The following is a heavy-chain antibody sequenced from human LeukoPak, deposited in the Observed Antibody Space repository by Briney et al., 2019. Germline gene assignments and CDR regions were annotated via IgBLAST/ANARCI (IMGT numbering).Heavy chain of an antibody. CDR3: ARGGNYYDSSGEIDP. V-gene: IGHV4-4*02. D-gene: IGHD3-22*01. CDR1: GGSISSSNW. CDR2: IYHSGST. Sequence: SETLSLTCAVSGGSISSSNWWSWIRQPPGKGLEWIGEIYHSGSTNYNPSLKSRVTISVDKSKNQFSLKLSSVTAADTAVYYCARGGNYYDSSGEIDPWGQGTLVTVSS. J-gene: IGHJ5*02.